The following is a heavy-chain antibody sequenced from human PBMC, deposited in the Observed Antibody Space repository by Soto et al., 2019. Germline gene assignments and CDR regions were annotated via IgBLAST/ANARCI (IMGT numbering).Heavy chain of an antibody. CDR1: GFTFSTYA. V-gene: IGHV3-23*01. CDR2: ISGTGGST. D-gene: IGHD6-6*01. CDR3: ATKWATTSSPSSH. Sequence: EVQLLESGGGLVQPGGSLRLYCAASGFTFSTYAMSWVRQAPGKGVEWVSAISGTGGSTYYADSVKGRFPISRDKSKNTMYRQMNSLRAEDTAVYYCATKWATTSSPSSHWGQGTLVTVSS. J-gene: IGHJ4*02.